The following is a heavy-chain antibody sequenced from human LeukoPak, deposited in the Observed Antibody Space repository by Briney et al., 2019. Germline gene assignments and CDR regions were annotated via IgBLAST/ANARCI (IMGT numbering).Heavy chain of an antibody. CDR1: GFTFSSYA. CDR3: ARSDTAMVTPLDY. CDR2: ISYDGSNK. V-gene: IGHV3-30-3*01. Sequence: PGGSLRLSCAASGFTFSSYAMHWVRQAPGKGLEWVAVISYDGSNKYYADSVKGRFTISRDNSKNTLYLQMNSLRAEDTAVYYCARSDTAMVTPLDYWGQGTLVTVSS. J-gene: IGHJ4*02. D-gene: IGHD5-18*01.